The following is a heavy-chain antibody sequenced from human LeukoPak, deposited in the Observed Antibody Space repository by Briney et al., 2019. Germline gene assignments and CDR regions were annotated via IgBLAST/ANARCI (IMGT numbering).Heavy chain of an antibody. D-gene: IGHD3-22*01. V-gene: IGHV4-39*01. J-gene: IGHJ4*02. CDR3: ARGDYYDSSGYQSPSFDY. CDR2: IYYSGST. Sequence: SETLSLTRSVSGGSISSSSYYWGWIRQPPGKGLEWIGSIYYSGSTYYNPSLKSRVTISVDTSKNQFSLKLSSVTAADTAVYYCARGDYYDSSGYQSPSFDYWGQGTLVTVSS. CDR1: GGSISSSSYY.